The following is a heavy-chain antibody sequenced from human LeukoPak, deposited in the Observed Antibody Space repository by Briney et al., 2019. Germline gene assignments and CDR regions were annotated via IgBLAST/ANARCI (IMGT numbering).Heavy chain of an antibody. CDR1: GYTFTSYG. CDR3: ARAYYYGSGSYYSSYDWFDP. CDR2: ISAYNGNT. J-gene: IGHJ5*02. V-gene: IGHV1-18*01. D-gene: IGHD3-10*01. Sequence: GASVSVSCTASGYTFTSYGISWVRQAPGQGLEWMGWISAYNGNTNYAQKLQGRVTMTTDTSTSTAYMELRSLRSDDTAVYYCARAYYYGSGSYYSSYDWFDPWGQGTLVTVSS.